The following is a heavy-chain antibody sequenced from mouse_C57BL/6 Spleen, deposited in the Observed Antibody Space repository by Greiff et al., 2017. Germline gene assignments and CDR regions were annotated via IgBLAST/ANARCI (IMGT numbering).Heavy chain of an antibody. CDR2: INPNNGGT. CDR3: ARGYYDYYAMDY. CDR1: GYTFTDYY. J-gene: IGHJ4*01. V-gene: IGHV1-26*01. Sequence: EVQLQQSGPELVKPGASVKISCKASGYTFTDYYMNWVKQSHGKSLEWIGDINPNNGGTSYNQKFKGKATLTVDKSSSTAYMELRSLTSEDSAVYYCARGYYDYYAMDYWGQGTSVTVSS. D-gene: IGHD1-1*02.